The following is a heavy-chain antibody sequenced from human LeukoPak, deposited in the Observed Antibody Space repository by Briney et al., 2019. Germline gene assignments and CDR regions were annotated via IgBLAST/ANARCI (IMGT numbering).Heavy chain of an antibody. CDR1: GGTFSSHA. J-gene: IGHJ4*02. Sequence: ASVKVSCKASGGTFSSHAISWVRQAPGQGLEWLGWMSPNSGDTGYAQKFQGRVTMTSDSSISTAYMELSSLRSEDTAIYYCVRTPPNWGFDYWGQGTLVTVSS. CDR2: MSPNSGDT. CDR3: VRTPPNWGFDY. V-gene: IGHV1-8*02. D-gene: IGHD7-27*01.